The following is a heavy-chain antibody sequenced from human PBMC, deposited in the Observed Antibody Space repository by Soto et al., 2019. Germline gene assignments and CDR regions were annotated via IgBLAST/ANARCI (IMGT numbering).Heavy chain of an antibody. D-gene: IGHD5-12*01. J-gene: IGHJ4*02. CDR1: GFTFSNAW. V-gene: IGHV3-15*01. CDR2: VKSKTDGGTI. CDR3: IGTYSGSSMRFDY. Sequence: EVQLVESGGGLVKPGGSLRLSCAASGFTFSNAWMTWVRQAPGTGLEWVGRVKSKTDGGTIDYAAPVKDRFTISRDDSKNTLYLQMNSLKTDDTAVYYCIGTYSGSSMRFDYWGQGTLVTVSS.